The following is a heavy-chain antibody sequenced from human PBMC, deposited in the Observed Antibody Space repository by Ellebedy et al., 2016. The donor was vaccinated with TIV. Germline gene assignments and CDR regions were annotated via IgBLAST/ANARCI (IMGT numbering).Heavy chain of an antibody. J-gene: IGHJ5*02. CDR3: AREGDNGRWFDP. CDR1: GYTFTGYY. V-gene: IGHV1-2*02. CDR2: INPNSGGT. D-gene: IGHD1-26*01. Sequence: ASVKVSCXASGYTFTGYYMHWVRQAPGQGLEWMGWINPNSGGTNYAQKFQGRVTMTRDTSISTAYMELSRLRSDDTAVYYCAREGDNGRWFDPWGQGTLVTVSS.